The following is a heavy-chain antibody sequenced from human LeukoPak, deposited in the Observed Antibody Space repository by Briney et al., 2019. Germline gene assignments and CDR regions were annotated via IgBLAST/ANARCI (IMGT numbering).Heavy chain of an antibody. CDR3: ARDRVRGNSNPFFDY. D-gene: IGHD4-11*01. CDR2: IYYSGST. V-gene: IGHV4-61*01. J-gene: IGHJ4*02. Sequence: PSETLSLTCTVSGGSVSSGTYYWSWIRQPPGKGLEWIGYIYYSGSTNYNPSLKSRVAISVDTSKNQFSLKLSSVTAADTAVYYCARDRVRGNSNPFFDYWGQGTLVTVSS. CDR1: GGSVSSGTYY.